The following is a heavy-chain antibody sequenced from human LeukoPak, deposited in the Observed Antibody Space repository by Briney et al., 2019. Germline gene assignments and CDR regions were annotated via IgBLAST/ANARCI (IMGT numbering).Heavy chain of an antibody. D-gene: IGHD3-10*01. V-gene: IGHV3-48*01. CDR3: AGDWFGELLNY. Sequence: GGSLRLSCAASGFTFSSYSMNWVRQAPGKGLEWVSYISSSSSTIYYADSVKGRFTISRDNAKNSLYLQMNSLRAEDTAVYYCAGDWFGELLNYWGQGTLVTVSS. CDR2: ISSSSSTI. CDR1: GFTFSSYS. J-gene: IGHJ4*02.